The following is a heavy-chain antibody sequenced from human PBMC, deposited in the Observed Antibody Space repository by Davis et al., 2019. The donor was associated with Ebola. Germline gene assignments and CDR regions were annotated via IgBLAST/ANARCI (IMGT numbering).Heavy chain of an antibody. CDR1: GFSLTTSGVT. V-gene: IGHV4-61*05. Sequence: SGPTLVNPTQTLTLTCTFSGFSLTTSGVTVARIRQPPGQGPEWIGYIYYSGSTNYNPSLKSRVTISVDTSKKQFSLKVTSVTAADTAVYYCARGLFWSGLDVWGQGTTVTVSS. CDR2: IYYSGST. J-gene: IGHJ6*02. D-gene: IGHD1-1*01. CDR3: ARGLFWSGLDV.